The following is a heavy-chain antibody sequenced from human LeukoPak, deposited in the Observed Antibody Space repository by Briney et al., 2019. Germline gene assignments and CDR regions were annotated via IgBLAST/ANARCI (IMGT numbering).Heavy chain of an antibody. D-gene: IGHD5-24*01. J-gene: IGHJ4*02. Sequence: SVKVSCKASGGTFSSYAISWVRQAPGQGLKWMGGIIPIFGTANYAQKFQGRVTITADESTSTAYMELSSLRSEDTAVYYCARDSPGDGYNLRSSFRGYDYWGQGTLVTVSS. CDR2: IIPIFGTA. CDR3: ARDSPGDGYNLRSSFRGYDY. V-gene: IGHV1-69*13. CDR1: GGTFSSYA.